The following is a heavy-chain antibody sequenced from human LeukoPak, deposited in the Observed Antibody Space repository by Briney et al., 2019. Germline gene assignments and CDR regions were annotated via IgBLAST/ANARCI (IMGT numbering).Heavy chain of an antibody. J-gene: IGHJ4*02. CDR3: ARLRVTTVTTFDY. V-gene: IGHV4/OR15-8*01. Sequence: SETLSLTCGISGDSINNHDWWSWVRQPPGKGLEWIAEIHDGGTPNYNPSLKSRVAISVDTSKNQFCLKLSSVTAADTAVYYCARLRVTTVTTFDYWGQGTLVTVSS. CDR1: GDSINNHDW. CDR2: IHDGGTP. D-gene: IGHD4-17*01.